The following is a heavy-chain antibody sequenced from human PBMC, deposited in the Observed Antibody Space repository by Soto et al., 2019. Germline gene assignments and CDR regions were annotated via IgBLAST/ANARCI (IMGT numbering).Heavy chain of an antibody. Sequence: SETLSLTCAVYGGSFSGYYWSWIRQPPGKGLEWIGEINHSGSTNYNPSLKSRVTISVDTSKNQFSLKLSSVTAADTAVYYCARGPKEAVVPAANMDVWGKGTTVTVSS. CDR2: INHSGST. J-gene: IGHJ6*03. V-gene: IGHV4-34*01. CDR3: ARGPKEAVVPAANMDV. CDR1: GGSFSGYY. D-gene: IGHD2-2*01.